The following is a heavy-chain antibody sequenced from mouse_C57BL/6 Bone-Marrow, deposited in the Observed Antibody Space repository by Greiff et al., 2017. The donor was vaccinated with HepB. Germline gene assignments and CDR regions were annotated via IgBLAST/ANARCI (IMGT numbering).Heavy chain of an antibody. CDR3: ARAGTDAMDY. V-gene: IGHV1-54*01. D-gene: IGHD3-1*01. CDR1: GYSFTNYL. J-gene: IGHJ4*01. Sequence: QVQLQQSGAELVRPGTSVTVSCKASGYSFTNYLIEWVKQRPGQGLEWIGVINPGSGGTNYNETFKGKATLTADKSSSTAYMQLSSLTSEDSAVYCCARAGTDAMDYWGQGTSVTVSS. CDR2: INPGSGGT.